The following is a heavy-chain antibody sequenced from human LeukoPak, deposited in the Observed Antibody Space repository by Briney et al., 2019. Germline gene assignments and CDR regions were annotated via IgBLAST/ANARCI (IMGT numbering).Heavy chain of an antibody. V-gene: IGHV3-30-3*01. CDR2: ISYDGSNK. CDR3: ASPGGSSWYYFDY. Sequence: GRSLRLSCAASGFTFSSYAMHWVRQAPGKGLEWVAVISYDGSNKYYADSVKGRFTISRDNSKNTLYLQMNSLRAEDTAVYYCASPGGSSWYYFDYWGQGTLVTVSS. CDR1: GFTFSSYA. J-gene: IGHJ4*02. D-gene: IGHD6-13*01.